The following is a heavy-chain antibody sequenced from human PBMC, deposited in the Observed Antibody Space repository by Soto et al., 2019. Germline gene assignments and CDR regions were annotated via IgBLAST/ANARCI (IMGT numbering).Heavy chain of an antibody. D-gene: IGHD6-19*01. CDR2: IYWDDDN. CDR1: GFSLTTRGEG. V-gene: IGHV2-5*02. J-gene: IGHJ5*02. Sequence: QITLKESGPTLVKPTQTLTLTCTFSGFSLTTRGEGVGWIRQPPGKALARVAFIYWDDDNRYNPSRKNRLTITKDPCENQVVITMTNMDPVETGTYYCAHRRVSEGSDKPRFDPWGQGTLVIVSS. CDR3: AHRRVSEGSDKPRFDP.